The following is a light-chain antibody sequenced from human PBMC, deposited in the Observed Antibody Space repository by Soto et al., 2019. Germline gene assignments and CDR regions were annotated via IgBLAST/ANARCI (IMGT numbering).Light chain of an antibody. CDR2: DDS. J-gene: IGLJ1*01. Sequence: SYELTQPPSVPVAPGQTARITCGGNNIGSKSVHWYQQRPGQAPVLVLYDDSNRPSGIPERFSGSNSGSTATLTISSVEAGDEADYFCQVWDISSDQYLFGTGTKVTVL. V-gene: IGLV3-21*02. CDR3: QVWDISSDQYL. CDR1: NIGSKS.